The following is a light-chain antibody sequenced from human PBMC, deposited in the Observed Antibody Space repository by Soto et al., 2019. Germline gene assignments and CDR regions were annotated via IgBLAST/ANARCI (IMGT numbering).Light chain of an antibody. Sequence: DIQMTQSPSTLSGSVGDRVTITCRASQTIGSWLAWYQQKPGKAPKLLIYKASTLKSGVPSRFSGSGSGTEFTLTISSLQPDDFASDYCQHYNSYSEAFGQGTKVELK. CDR2: KAS. CDR1: QTIGSW. V-gene: IGKV1-5*03. CDR3: QHYNSYSEA. J-gene: IGKJ1*01.